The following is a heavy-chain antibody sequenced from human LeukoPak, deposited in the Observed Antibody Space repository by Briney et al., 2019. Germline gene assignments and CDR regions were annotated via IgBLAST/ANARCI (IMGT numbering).Heavy chain of an antibody. CDR1: GGSISSSIYY. D-gene: IGHD3-3*01. CDR2: IYYSGNT. CDR3: ARHPSFDWFGP. J-gene: IGHJ5*02. V-gene: IGHV4-39*01. Sequence: SETLSLTCTVSGGSISSSIYYWGWLRQPPGKGLEWIGTIYYSGNTFYSPSLKSRVTISIDTTKNQFSLKLSSVTAADTALYYCARHPSFDWFGPWGQGTLVTVSS.